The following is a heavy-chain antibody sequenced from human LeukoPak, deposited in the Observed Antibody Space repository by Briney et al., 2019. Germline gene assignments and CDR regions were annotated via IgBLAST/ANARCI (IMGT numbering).Heavy chain of an antibody. Sequence: PGESLKISCKGSGYSFTTYWIGWVRQMPGKGLEWMGIIYPGDSDTRYSLSFQGQATISADKSISTAYLQWSSLKASDTAMYYCARSIGYCSGTSCFYFDYWGQGTLVTVSS. CDR2: IYPGDSDT. V-gene: IGHV5-51*01. D-gene: IGHD2-2*01. CDR3: ARSIGYCSGTSCFYFDY. J-gene: IGHJ4*02. CDR1: GYSFTTYW.